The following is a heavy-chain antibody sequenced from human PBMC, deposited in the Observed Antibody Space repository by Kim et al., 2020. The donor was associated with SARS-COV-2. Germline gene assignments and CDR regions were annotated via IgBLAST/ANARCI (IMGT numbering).Heavy chain of an antibody. D-gene: IGHD2-15*01. CDR2: IYYSGST. V-gene: IGHV4-39*01. CDR3: ARVYIVVVVAASAYFD. J-gene: IGHJ4*01. CDR1: GGSITSSGYY. Sequence: SETLSLTCTVSGGSITSSGYYWGWIRQPPGKGLEWIGSIYYSGSTYYNPSLKSRVTISVDTSKNQFSLKLSSVTAADTAVYYCARVYIVVVVAASAYFD.